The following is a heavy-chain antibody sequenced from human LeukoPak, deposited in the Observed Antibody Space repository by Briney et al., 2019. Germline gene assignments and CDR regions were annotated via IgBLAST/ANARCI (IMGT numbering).Heavy chain of an antibody. CDR3: AELGITMIGGV. J-gene: IGHJ6*04. CDR2: ISSSSSNI. CDR1: GFTFSSYS. D-gene: IGHD3-10*02. Sequence: GGSLRLSCAASGFTFSSYSMNWVRQAPGKGLEWVSSISSSSSNIYYADSVKGRFTISRDNVKNSLYLQMNSLRAEDTAVYYCAELGITMIGGVWGKGTTVTISS. V-gene: IGHV3-21*01.